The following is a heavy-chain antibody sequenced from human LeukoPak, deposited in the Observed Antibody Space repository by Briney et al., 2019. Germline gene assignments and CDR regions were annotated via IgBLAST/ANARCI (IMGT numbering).Heavy chain of an antibody. CDR1: GYTFTGYY. V-gene: IGHV1-2*06. D-gene: IGHD3-10*01. CDR2: INPNSGGT. CDR3: ARGPGLGANWFDP. Sequence: ASVKVSCKASGYTFTGYYMHWVRQAPGQGLEWMGRINPNSGGTNHAQKFQGRVTMTRDTSISTAYMELSRLRSDDTAVYYCARGPGLGANWFDPWGQGTLVTVSS. J-gene: IGHJ5*02.